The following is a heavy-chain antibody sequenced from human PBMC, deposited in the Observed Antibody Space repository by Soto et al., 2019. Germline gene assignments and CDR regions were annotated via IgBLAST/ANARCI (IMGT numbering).Heavy chain of an antibody. CDR3: ARDRSYYDSSGSYSPPY. CDR2: ISGSAATT. D-gene: IGHD3-22*01. J-gene: IGHJ4*02. V-gene: IGHV3-23*01. Sequence: GGSLRLSCAASGFTFSSYAMNWVRQAPGKGLEWVSAISGSAATTHFADSVKGRFTISRDNSKNTLYLQMNSLRAEDTAVHYCARDRSYYDSSGSYSPPYWGQGTLVTVSS. CDR1: GFTFSSYA.